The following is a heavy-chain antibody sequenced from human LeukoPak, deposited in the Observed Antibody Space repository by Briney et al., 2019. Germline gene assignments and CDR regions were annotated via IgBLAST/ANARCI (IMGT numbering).Heavy chain of an antibody. V-gene: IGHV5-51*01. Sequence: GESLQISCKGSGYGFTSYWIGWVRRMPGKGLEWMGIIYPDDSDTRYSPSFQGQVTISADKSISTSYLQWSSLKASDTAMYYCARERSSQGYFDFWGQGTLVTVSS. D-gene: IGHD6-6*01. CDR2: IYPDDSDT. CDR3: ARERSSQGYFDF. J-gene: IGHJ4*02. CDR1: GYGFTSYW.